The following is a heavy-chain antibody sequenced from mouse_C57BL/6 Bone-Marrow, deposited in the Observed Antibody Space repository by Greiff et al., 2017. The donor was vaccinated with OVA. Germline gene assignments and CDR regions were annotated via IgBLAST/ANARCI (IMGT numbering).Heavy chain of an antibody. CDR3: TEGYDGFDY. J-gene: IGHJ2*01. CDR1: GFNIKDDY. CDR2: IDPENGDT. D-gene: IGHD2-2*01. Sequence: VQLQQSGAELVRPGASVKLSCTASGFNIKDDYMHWVKQRPEQGLEWIGWIDPENGDTEYASKFQGKATITADTSSNTAYLQLSSLTSEDTAVYYCTEGYDGFDYWGQGTTLTVSS. V-gene: IGHV14-4*01.